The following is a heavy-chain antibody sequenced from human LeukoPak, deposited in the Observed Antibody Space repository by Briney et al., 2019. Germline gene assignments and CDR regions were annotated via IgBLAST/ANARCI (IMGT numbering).Heavy chain of an antibody. CDR3: AKDRRDTAMARGYYFDY. V-gene: IGHV3-30*18. Sequence: GGSLRLSCAASGFTFSSYGMHRVRQAPGKGLEWVAVISYDGSNKYSADSVKGRFTISRDNSKNTLYLQMNSLRAEDTAVYYCAKDRRDTAMARGYYFDYWGQGTLVTVSS. J-gene: IGHJ4*02. CDR2: ISYDGSNK. D-gene: IGHD5-18*01. CDR1: GFTFSSYG.